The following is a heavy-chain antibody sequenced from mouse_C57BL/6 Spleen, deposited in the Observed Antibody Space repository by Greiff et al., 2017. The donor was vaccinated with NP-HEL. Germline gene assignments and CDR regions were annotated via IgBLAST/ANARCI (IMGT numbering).Heavy chain of an antibody. CDR1: GYTFTSYW. CDR2: IYPGNSDT. J-gene: IGHJ3*01. D-gene: IGHD1-1*01. V-gene: IGHV1-5*01. CDR3: TRDGNNYYGSSGGFAY. Sequence: VQLQQSGTVLARPGASVKMSCKTSGYTFTSYWMHWVKQRPGQGLEWIGAIYPGNSDTSYNQKFKGKAKLTAVTSASTAYMELSRLTNEDSAVYYCTRDGNNYYGSSGGFAYWGQGTLVTVSA.